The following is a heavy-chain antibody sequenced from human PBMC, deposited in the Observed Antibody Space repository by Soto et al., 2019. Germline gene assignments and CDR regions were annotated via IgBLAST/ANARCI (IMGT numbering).Heavy chain of an antibody. Sequence: QVQLQESGPGLVKPSQTLSLTCSVSGGSISSGYYYWSWIRQPPGKGLEWIGNIYYSGNTYYNPSLMSRLIISRATSKYQVSLKVGSATAADTAVYYCARSSLYGMDVWGQGTTVTVSS. CDR3: ARSSLYGMDV. V-gene: IGHV4-30-4*01. CDR1: GGSISSGYYY. J-gene: IGHJ6*02. CDR2: IYYSGNT.